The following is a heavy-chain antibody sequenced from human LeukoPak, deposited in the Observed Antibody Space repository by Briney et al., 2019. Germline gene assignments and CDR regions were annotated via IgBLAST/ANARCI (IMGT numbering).Heavy chain of an antibody. J-gene: IGHJ5*02. V-gene: IGHV3-21*01. Sequence: GGSLRLSCAASGFTFNIAWMHWVRQAPGKGLEWVSSISSSSSYIYYADSVKGRFTISRDNAKNSLYLQMNSLRAEDTAVYYCARDRVLNWFDPWGQGTLVTVSS. CDR1: GFTFNIAW. D-gene: IGHD3-10*01. CDR2: ISSSSSYI. CDR3: ARDRVLNWFDP.